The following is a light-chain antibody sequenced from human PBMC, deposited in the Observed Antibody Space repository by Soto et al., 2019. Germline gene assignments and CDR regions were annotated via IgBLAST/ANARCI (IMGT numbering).Light chain of an antibody. CDR3: CSYAGSYTFV. Sequence: QSVLTQPRSVSGSLGQSVTISCTGTSSDVGGYNYVSWYQQHPGKAPKLTIYDVSNRPSWVPDRIYGSKSGNTASLTISGLQAEDEADYYCCSYAGSYTFVFGTGTKLTVL. CDR2: DVS. V-gene: IGLV2-11*01. J-gene: IGLJ1*01. CDR1: SSDVGGYNY.